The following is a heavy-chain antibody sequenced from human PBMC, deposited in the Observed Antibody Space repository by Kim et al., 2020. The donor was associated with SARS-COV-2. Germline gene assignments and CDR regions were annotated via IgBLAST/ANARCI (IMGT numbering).Heavy chain of an antibody. CDR3: AKDVVSTVRFFDY. CDR2: ISHDGMNT. D-gene: IGHD4-17*01. CDR1: GFTFSTYG. Sequence: GGSLRLSCAASGFTFSTYGIHWVRQAPGKGLEWVAVISHDGMNTYYADSVKGRFTISRNNSKKSLYLQMNSLSAEDTAIYYSAKDVVSTVRFFDYWGHG. V-gene: IGHV3-30*18. J-gene: IGHJ4*01.